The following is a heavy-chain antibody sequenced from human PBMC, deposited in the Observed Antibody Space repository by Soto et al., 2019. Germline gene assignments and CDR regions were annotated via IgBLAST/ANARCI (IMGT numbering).Heavy chain of an antibody. V-gene: IGHV3-21*01. Sequence: EVQLVESGGGLVKPGGSLRVSCAASGFTFSTYNMNWVRQAPGKGLEWVSSISSTSSFIYYADSVKGRFTISRDNAKNSLSLHMNSLRAEDTAVYYCARALPYCSGGICYPPPYYFDYWGQGTLVTVSS. D-gene: IGHD2-15*01. CDR3: ARALPYCSGGICYPPPYYFDY. J-gene: IGHJ4*02. CDR2: ISSTSSFI. CDR1: GFTFSTYN.